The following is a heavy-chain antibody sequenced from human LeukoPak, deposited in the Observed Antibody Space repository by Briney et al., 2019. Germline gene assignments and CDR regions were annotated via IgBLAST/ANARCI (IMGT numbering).Heavy chain of an antibody. CDR2: ISGSGGST. Sequence: PGGTLRLSCAASGFTFSSYGMSWVRQAPGKGLEWVSAISGSGGSTYYADSVKGRFTISRDDSKSIAYLQMNSLKTEDTAVYYCTRDLPYYYDSSSPFDYWGQGTLVTVSS. V-gene: IGHV3-23*01. J-gene: IGHJ4*02. CDR3: TRDLPYYYDSSSPFDY. CDR1: GFTFSSYG. D-gene: IGHD3-22*01.